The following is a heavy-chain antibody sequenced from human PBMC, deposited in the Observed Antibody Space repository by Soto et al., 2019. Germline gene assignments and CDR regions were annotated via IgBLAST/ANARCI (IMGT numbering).Heavy chain of an antibody. CDR3: ANHPRGNWFAA. CDR2: IKSKTDGGTT. CDR1: GFSFSLVW. J-gene: IGHJ5*02. V-gene: IGHV3-15*07. Sequence: EVQLVESGGGLVKPGGSLRLSCAASGFSFSLVWMNWVLQAPGKGPEWVGRIKSKTDGGTTEYSAPVKGRFTISRDDAKNTLFLEMNSLKTEDTAVYYCANHPRGNWFAAWGQGILVTVSS.